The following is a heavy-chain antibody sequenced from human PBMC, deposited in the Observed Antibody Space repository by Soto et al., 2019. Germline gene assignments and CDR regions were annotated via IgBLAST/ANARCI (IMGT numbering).Heavy chain of an antibody. CDR2: VGGGGDNT. CDR1: GFTFSSYS. J-gene: IGHJ4*02. CDR3: AKRDSGSGRSPPLINY. Sequence: EVQLLESGGGLVQPGGSLRLSCAASGFTFSSYSMNWVRQAPGKGLEWVASVGGGGDNTFYAYSVKGRFTISRDDSQNSLYLQMNRLRAVDTAVYSCAKRDSGSGRSPPLINYWGQGTLVTVSS. V-gene: IGHV3-23*01. D-gene: IGHD3-10*01.